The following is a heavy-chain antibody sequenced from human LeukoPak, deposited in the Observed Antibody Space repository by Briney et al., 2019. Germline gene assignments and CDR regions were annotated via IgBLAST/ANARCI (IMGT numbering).Heavy chain of an antibody. Sequence: GGSLRLSCAVSGFIFSSYEMTWVRQAPGKGLEWVSYISASGATMYYADAVKGRITISRDNAKNSLYLQMNGLRAEDTAVYYCARVEVTVTTNTVDYWGQGTLVTVSS. V-gene: IGHV3-48*03. CDR3: ARVEVTVTTNTVDY. J-gene: IGHJ4*02. D-gene: IGHD2-21*02. CDR1: GFIFSSYE. CDR2: ISASGATM.